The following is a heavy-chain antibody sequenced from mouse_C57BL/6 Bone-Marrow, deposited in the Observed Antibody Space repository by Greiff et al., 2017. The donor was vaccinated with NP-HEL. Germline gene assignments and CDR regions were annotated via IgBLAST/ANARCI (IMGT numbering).Heavy chain of an antibody. CDR1: GFTFTDYY. CDR2: IRNKANGYTT. CDR3: ARSLPNYYDRRDWYFDV. D-gene: IGHD2-4*01. Sequence: EVMLVESGGGLVQPRGSLSLSCAASGFTFTDYYMSWVRQPPGKALEWLGFIRNKANGYTTEYSASVKGRFTISRDNSQSILYLQMNALRAEDSATYYCARSLPNYYDRRDWYFDVWGTGTTVTVSS. V-gene: IGHV7-3*01. J-gene: IGHJ1*03.